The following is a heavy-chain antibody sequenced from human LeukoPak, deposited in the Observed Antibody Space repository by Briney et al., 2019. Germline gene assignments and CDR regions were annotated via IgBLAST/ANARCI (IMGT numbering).Heavy chain of an antibody. V-gene: IGHV4-4*02. CDR1: GGSISSSNW. Sequence: SETLSLTCAVSGGSISSSNWWSWVRQPPGKGLEWIGEIYHSGSTNYNPSLKSRVTISVDKSKNQFSLKLSSVTAADTAVYYCARAPLRDIVVVPAFQWFDPWGQGTLVTVSS. CDR2: IYHSGST. J-gene: IGHJ5*02. D-gene: IGHD2-2*01. CDR3: ARAPLRDIVVVPAFQWFDP.